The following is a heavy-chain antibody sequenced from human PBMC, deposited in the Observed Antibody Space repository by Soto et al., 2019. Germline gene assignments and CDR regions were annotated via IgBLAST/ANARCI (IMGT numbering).Heavy chain of an antibody. D-gene: IGHD2-15*01. CDR1: GFTFSSYS. Sequence: GGSLRLSCAASGFTFSSYSMNWVRQAPGKGLEWVSSISSSSSYIYYADSVKGRFTISRDNAKNSLYLQMNSLRAEDTAVYYCARDCSGGSCSNEYFQHWGKGTLVTVSS. CDR2: ISSSSSYI. V-gene: IGHV3-21*01. CDR3: ARDCSGGSCSNEYFQH. J-gene: IGHJ1*01.